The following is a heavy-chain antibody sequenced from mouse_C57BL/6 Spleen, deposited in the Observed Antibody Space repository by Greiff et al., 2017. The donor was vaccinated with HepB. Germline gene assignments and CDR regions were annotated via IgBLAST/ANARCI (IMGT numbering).Heavy chain of an antibody. CDR1: GFNIKDDY. J-gene: IGHJ1*03. V-gene: IGHV14-4*01. CDR3: TTGSSYWYFDV. CDR2: IDPENGDT. Sequence: VQLKQSGAELVRPGASVKLSCTASGFNIKDDYMHWVKQRPEQGLEWIGWIDPENGDTEYASKFQGKATITADTSSNTAYLQLSSLTSEDTAGYYCTTGSSYWYFDVWGTGTTVTVSS. D-gene: IGHD1-1*01.